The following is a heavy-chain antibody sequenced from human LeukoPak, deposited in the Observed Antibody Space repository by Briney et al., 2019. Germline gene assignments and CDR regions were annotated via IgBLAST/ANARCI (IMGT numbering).Heavy chain of an antibody. J-gene: IGHJ4*02. CDR1: GFTFSSYA. V-gene: IGHV3-23*01. CDR3: AREPLRWLQPQGYYFDY. CDR2: ISGSGGNT. Sequence: GGSLRLSCAASGFTFSSYAMSWVRQAPGKGLEWVSAISGSGGNTYYADSVKGRFTISRDNAKNSLYLQMNSLRAEDTAVYYCAREPLRWLQPQGYYFDYWGQGTLVTVSS. D-gene: IGHD3-3*01.